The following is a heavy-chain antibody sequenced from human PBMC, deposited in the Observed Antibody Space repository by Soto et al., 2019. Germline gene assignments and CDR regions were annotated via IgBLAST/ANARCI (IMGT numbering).Heavy chain of an antibody. CDR1: GFTFDDYG. Sequence: PGGSLRLSCAASGFTFDDYGMSWVRQAPGKGLEWVSGINWNGGSTGYADSVKGRFTISRDNAKNSLYLQMNSLRAEDTALYYCARVSSTYYYDSSGYYPPYYYYGMDVWGQGTTVTVSS. J-gene: IGHJ6*02. D-gene: IGHD3-22*01. CDR2: INWNGGST. CDR3: ARVSSTYYYDSSGYYPPYYYYGMDV. V-gene: IGHV3-20*04.